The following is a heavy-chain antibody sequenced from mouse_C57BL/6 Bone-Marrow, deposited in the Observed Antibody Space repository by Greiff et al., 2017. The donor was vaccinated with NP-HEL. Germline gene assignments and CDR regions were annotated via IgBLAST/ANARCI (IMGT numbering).Heavy chain of an antibody. J-gene: IGHJ3*01. CDR2: IYPGDGDT. CDR3: ARTLLSWFAY. CDR1: GYAFSSSW. V-gene: IGHV1-82*01. D-gene: IGHD2-10*01. Sequence: QVQLQQSGPELVKPGASVKLSCKASGYAFSSSWMNWVKQRPGKGLEWIGRIYPGDGDTNYNGKFKGKATLTADKSSSTAYMQLSSLTSEDSAVYFCARTLLSWFAYWGQGTLVTVSA.